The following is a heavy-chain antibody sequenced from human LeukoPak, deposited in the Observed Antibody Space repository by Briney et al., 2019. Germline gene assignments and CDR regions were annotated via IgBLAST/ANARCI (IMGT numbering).Heavy chain of an antibody. CDR1: GFTVSSKY. V-gene: IGHV3-53*01. Sequence: GGSLRLTCATSGFTVSSKYMSWIRQAPGKGLQWVAVVRKAGTTVYIDSVKGRFTISRDTSRNTLSLQMNSLRTEDTAVYYCAREGEKGDGYNHGFDYWGQGTLVTVSS. D-gene: IGHD5-24*01. CDR3: AREGEKGDGYNHGFDY. J-gene: IGHJ4*02. CDR2: VRKAGTT.